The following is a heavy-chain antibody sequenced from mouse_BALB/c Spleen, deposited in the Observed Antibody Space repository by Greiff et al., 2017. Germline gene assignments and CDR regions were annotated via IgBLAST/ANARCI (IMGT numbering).Heavy chain of an antibody. CDR1: GFTFSSYA. Sequence: DVMLVESGGGLVKPGGFLKLSCAASGFTFSSYAMSWVRQTPEKRLEWVASISSGGSTYYPDSVKGRFTISRDNARNILYLQMSSLRSEDTAMYYCARAGDDYWGQGTTLTVSS. CDR3: ARAGDDY. J-gene: IGHJ2*01. CDR2: ISSGGST. V-gene: IGHV5-6-5*01.